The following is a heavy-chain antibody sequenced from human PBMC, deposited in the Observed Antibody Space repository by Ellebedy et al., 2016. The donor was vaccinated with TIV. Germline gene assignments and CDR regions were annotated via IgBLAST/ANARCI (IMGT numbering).Heavy chain of an antibody. CDR3: ARVYDSIDY. CDR1: GFTFTSYW. CDR2: IKQDGSEK. J-gene: IGHJ4*02. V-gene: IGHV3-7*01. D-gene: IGHD3-22*01. Sequence: PGGSLRLSCAASGFTFTSYWMSCVRQAQGKGLEWVANIKQDGSEKYYVDSVKVRFTISRDNAKNSLYLQMNSLRAEDTAVYYCARVYDSIDYWGQGTLVTVSS.